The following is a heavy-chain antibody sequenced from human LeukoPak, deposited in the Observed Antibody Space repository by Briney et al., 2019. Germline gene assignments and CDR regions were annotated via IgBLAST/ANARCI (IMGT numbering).Heavy chain of an antibody. V-gene: IGHV3-23*01. Sequence: GGSLRLSCAASGFSFNYNAMSWVRQAPGKGLEWVSGISGSGGRTFYADAVKGRFTISRDNSKNTLYLHMNNLRDDDTAVYYCAKDIWGGTAMAFDYWGQGTLVTVSS. D-gene: IGHD5-18*01. CDR2: ISGSGGRT. CDR3: AKDIWGGTAMAFDY. CDR1: GFSFNYNA. J-gene: IGHJ4*02.